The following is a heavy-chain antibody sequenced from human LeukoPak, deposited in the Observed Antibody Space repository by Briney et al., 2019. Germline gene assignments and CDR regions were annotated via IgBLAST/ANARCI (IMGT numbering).Heavy chain of an antibody. CDR1: GFTFSSYS. CDR2: ISSSSSYI. J-gene: IGHJ4*02. CDR3: ASWAGVVDDFNGPFDY. Sequence: GGSLRLSCAASGFTFSSYSMNWVRQAPGKGLEWVSSISSSSSYIYYADAVKGRFTISRDNGKNSLHLQMNSLRAEDTAVYYCASWAGVVDDFNGPFDYWGQGTLVTVSS. D-gene: IGHD2-15*01. V-gene: IGHV3-21*01.